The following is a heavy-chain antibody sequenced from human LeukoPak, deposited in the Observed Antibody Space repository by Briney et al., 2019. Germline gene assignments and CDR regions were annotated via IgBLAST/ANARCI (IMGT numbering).Heavy chain of an antibody. J-gene: IGHJ4*02. D-gene: IGHD6-19*01. CDR2: IRYDGSIK. V-gene: IGHV3-30*02. Sequence: GGSLRLSCAASGFTFSSYAMHWVRQAPGKGLEWVSFIRYDGSIKYYADSVEGRFTTSRDNSKNTLYLQMNSLRVDDTAVYYCAKGIAVAGTELADWGQGTLVTVSA. CDR1: GFTFSSYA. CDR3: AKGIAVAGTELAD.